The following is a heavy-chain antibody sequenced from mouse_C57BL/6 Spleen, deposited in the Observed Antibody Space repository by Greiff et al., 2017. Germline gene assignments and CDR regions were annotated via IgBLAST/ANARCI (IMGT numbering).Heavy chain of an antibody. V-gene: IGHV7-3*01. Sequence: EVQVVESGGGLVQPGGSLSLSCAASGFTFTDYYMSWVRQPPGKALEWLGFIRNKANGYTTEYSASVKGRFTISRDNSQSILYLQMNALRAEDSATYYCARYDSFAYWGQGTLVTVSA. CDR2: IRNKANGYTT. J-gene: IGHJ3*01. CDR3: ARYDSFAY. CDR1: GFTFTDYY.